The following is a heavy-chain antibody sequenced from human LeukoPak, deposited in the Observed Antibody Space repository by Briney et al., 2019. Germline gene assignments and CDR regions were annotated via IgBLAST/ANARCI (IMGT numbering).Heavy chain of an antibody. J-gene: IGHJ3*02. V-gene: IGHV1-2*02. Sequence: XHWVGQXPGQGLEWIGWINPNSARTNYAQKFHGRVTMTRHTSISTAYMELSRLRSDDTAVYYCARVGQQLRAFDIWGQGTMVTVSS. CDR3: ARVGQQLRAFDI. D-gene: IGHD6-13*01. CDR2: INPNSART.